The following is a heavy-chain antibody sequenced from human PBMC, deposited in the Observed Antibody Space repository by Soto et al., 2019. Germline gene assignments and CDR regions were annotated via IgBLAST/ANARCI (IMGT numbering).Heavy chain of an antibody. J-gene: IGHJ4*02. CDR1: GFTFNTYA. V-gene: IGHV3-30*02. CDR2: IWFDGSNK. CDR3: AKDRGWADSSAYYFDY. D-gene: IGHD6-19*01. Sequence: GGSLRLSCAASGFTFNTYAMHWVRQAPDKGLEWMALIWFDGSNKDYADSVKGRFTISRDNSKNTLYLQMNSLRAEDTAVYYCAKDRGWADSSAYYFDYWGQGTLVTVSS.